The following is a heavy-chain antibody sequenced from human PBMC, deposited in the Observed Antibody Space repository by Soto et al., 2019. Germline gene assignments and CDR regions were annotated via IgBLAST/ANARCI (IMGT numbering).Heavy chain of an antibody. Sequence: GESLKISCKGSGYSFTSYWIGWVRQMPGKGLEWMGIIYPGDSDTRYSPSFQGQVTISADKSISTAYLQWSSLKASDTAMYYCARQDIVVVPAAMGGGYYYYYGMDDWGQGTTVTVSS. CDR2: IYPGDSDT. CDR1: GYSFTSYW. D-gene: IGHD2-2*01. J-gene: IGHJ6*02. CDR3: ARQDIVVVPAAMGGGYYYYYGMDD. V-gene: IGHV5-51*01.